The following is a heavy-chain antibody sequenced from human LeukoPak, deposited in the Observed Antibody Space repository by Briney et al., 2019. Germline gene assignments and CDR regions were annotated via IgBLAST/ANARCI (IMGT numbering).Heavy chain of an antibody. D-gene: IGHD5-18*01. CDR3: AKDPRDHTYGWSWRYFDY. CDR1: GFTFSSYA. J-gene: IGHJ4*02. Sequence: GGSLRLSCAASGFTFSSYAISWVRQAPEKGLELVSTITDSGVGTYYADSVKGRFTISRDNSKNTLYLQMNNLRAEDTAVYYCAKDPRDHTYGWSWRYFDYWGQGTLVTVSS. CDR2: ITDSGVGT. V-gene: IGHV3-23*01.